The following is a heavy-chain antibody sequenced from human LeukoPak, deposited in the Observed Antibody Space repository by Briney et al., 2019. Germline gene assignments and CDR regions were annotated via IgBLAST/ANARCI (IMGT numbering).Heavy chain of an antibody. CDR1: GFTFSSYG. J-gene: IGHJ4*02. V-gene: IGHV3-30*02. Sequence: GGSLRLSCAASGFTFSSYGMHWVRQAPGKGLEWVAFIRSDGSNKYYADSVKGRFTISRDNSKLYLQMNSLRAEDTAVYYCARSFAYWGQGTLVTVSS. CDR2: IRSDGSNK. CDR3: ARSFAY.